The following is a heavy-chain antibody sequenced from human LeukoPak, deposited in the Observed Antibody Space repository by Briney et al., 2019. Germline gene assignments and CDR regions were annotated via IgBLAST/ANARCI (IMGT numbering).Heavy chain of an antibody. CDR3: ARDRGVAQWDY. J-gene: IGHJ4*02. D-gene: IGHD3-10*01. V-gene: IGHV3-30*03. CDR1: GFTFSSYG. CDR2: ISYDGSNK. Sequence: GGSLRLSCAASGFTFSSYGMHWVRQAPGKGLEWVAVISYDGSNKYYADSVKGRFTISRDNSKNTLYLQMNSLRAEDTAVYYCARDRGVAQWDYWGQGTLVTVSS.